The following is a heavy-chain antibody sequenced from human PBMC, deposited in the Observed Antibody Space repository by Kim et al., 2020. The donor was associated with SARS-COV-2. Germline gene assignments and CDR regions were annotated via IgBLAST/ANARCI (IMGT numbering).Heavy chain of an antibody. D-gene: IGHD2-15*01. V-gene: IGHV3-33*05. CDR3: ARDLYGGNQFDY. J-gene: IGHJ4*02. CDR1: GFTFSSYG. Sequence: GGSLRLSCAASGFTFSSYGMHWVRQAPGKGLEWVAVISYDGSNKYYADSVKGRFTISRDNSKNTLYLQMNSLRAEDTAVYYCARDLYGGNQFDYWGQGTLVTVSS. CDR2: ISYDGSNK.